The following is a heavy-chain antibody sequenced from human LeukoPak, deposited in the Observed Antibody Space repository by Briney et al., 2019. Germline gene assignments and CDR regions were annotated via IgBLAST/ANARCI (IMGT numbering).Heavy chain of an antibody. CDR2: ISSSSSTI. Sequence: GGSLRLSCAASGFTFSSDSMNWVRQAPGKGLEWASYISSSSSTIYYADSVKGRFTISRDNGKNSLYLQMNSLRAEDTAVYHCERDARPAARFWYWGQGTLVTVSS. J-gene: IGHJ4*02. CDR1: GFTFSSDS. V-gene: IGHV3-48*04. CDR3: ERDARPAARFWY. D-gene: IGHD2-2*01.